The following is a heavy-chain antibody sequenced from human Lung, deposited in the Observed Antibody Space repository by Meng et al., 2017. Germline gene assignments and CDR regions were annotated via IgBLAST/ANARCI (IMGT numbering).Heavy chain of an antibody. CDR2: ISAYNGNT. V-gene: IGHV1-18*01. CDR3: ARGGKYYDILTGYSYRNDAFDI. CDR1: GYTFTSCG. J-gene: IGHJ3*02. Sequence: ASVKVSCKASGYTFTSCGISWVRQAPGQGLEWMGWISAYNGNTNYAQKLQGRVTMTTDTSTSTAYMELRSLRSDDTAVYYCARGGKYYDILTGYSYRNDAFDIWGQGTMVTVSS. D-gene: IGHD3-9*01.